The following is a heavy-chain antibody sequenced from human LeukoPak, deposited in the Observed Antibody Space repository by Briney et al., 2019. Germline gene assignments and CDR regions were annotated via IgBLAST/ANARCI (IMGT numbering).Heavy chain of an antibody. CDR2: INSDGSST. J-gene: IGHJ4*02. V-gene: IGHV3-74*01. CDR3: ARAPVGATCFDY. Sequence: GGSLRLSCAASGSTFSSYWMHWVRQAPGKGLVWVSRINSDGSSTSYADSVKGRFTIPRDNAKNTLYLQMNSLRAEDTAVYYCARAPVGATCFDYWGQGTLVTVSS. D-gene: IGHD1-26*01. CDR1: GSTFSSYW.